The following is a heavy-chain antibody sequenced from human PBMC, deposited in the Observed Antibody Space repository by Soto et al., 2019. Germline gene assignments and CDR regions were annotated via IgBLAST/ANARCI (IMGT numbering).Heavy chain of an antibody. D-gene: IGHD4-17*01. J-gene: IGHJ5*02. CDR1: GASISGFY. CDR2: IYATGTT. CDR3: ERDGKKYLRDWFDT. V-gene: IGHV4-4*07. Sequence: SETLSLTCTVSGASISGFYWSWIRKSAGKGLEWIGRIYATGTTDYNPSLKSRVMMSVDTSKKQFSLKLRSVTAADTEVYYCERDGKKYLRDWFDTWGQGSSVTVAS.